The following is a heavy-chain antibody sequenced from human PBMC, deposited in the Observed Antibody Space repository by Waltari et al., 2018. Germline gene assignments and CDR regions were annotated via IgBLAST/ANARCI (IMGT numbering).Heavy chain of an antibody. V-gene: IGHV4-30-4*08. CDR3: AREKGWGVHYMDV. D-gene: IGHD3-16*01. Sequence: QVQLQESGPGLVKPSQTLSLICTVSGGSISSGDYYWSWIRQPPGKGLEWIGYIYRSGSAHYNPSLKSRVTLSVDTSKNQFSLKLSSVTAADTAVYYCAREKGWGVHYMDVWGKGTTVTVSS. CDR1: GGSISSGDYY. CDR2: IYRSGSA. J-gene: IGHJ6*03.